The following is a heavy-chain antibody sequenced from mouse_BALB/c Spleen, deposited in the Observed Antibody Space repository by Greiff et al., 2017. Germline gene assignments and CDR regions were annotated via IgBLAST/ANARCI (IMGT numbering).Heavy chain of an antibody. CDR3: ARRASTMITTTSYAMDY. CDR2: ISSGSSTI. D-gene: IGHD2-4*01. J-gene: IGHJ4*01. V-gene: IGHV5-17*02. CDR1: GFTFSSFG. Sequence: EVKLVESGGGLVQPGGSRKLSCAASGFTFSSFGMHWVRQAPEKGLEWVAYISSGSSTIYYADTVKGRFTISRDNPKNTLFLQMTSLRSEDTAMYYCARRASTMITTTSYAMDYWGQGTSVTVSS.